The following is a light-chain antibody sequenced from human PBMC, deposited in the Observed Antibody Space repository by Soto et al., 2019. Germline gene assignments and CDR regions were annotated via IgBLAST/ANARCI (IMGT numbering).Light chain of an antibody. V-gene: IGLV2-23*02. CDR3: CSSAGSGNLVI. Sequence: QSALTQPASVSGSPGQAITISCTGTSRGVGAYNLVSWYLQYPGKAPKLIIYDVTKRPSWVSNRFSGSKSGSTASLKVSGLEAGDEAYYHCCSSAGSGNLVIFGGGTKLTVL. CDR1: SRGVGAYNL. CDR2: DVT. J-gene: IGLJ2*01.